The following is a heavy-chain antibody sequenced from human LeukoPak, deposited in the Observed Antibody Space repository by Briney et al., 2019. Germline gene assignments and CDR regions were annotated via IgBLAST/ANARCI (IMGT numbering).Heavy chain of an antibody. CDR1: GYTFTGYF. J-gene: IGHJ4*02. Sequence: ASVKVSCKASGYTFTGYFMHWVRQAPGQGLEWMGWINPNSGGTNYAQKFQGRVTMTRDTSISTAYMELSRLRSDDTAVYYCARISIYEITYWGQGTLVTVSS. D-gene: IGHD5/OR15-5a*01. V-gene: IGHV1-2*02. CDR2: INPNSGGT. CDR3: ARISIYEITY.